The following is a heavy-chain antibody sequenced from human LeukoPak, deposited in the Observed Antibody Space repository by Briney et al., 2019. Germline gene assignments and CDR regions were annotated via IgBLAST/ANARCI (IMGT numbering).Heavy chain of an antibody. CDR1: GFTFDDYG. V-gene: IGHV3-20*04. Sequence: TGGSLRLSCAASGFTFDDYGMSWVRQAPGKGLEWVSGINWNGGSTGYADSVKGRFTISRDNSKNTLYLQMNSLRAEDTAVYYCAKVQGLMVRGELHDAFDIWGQGTMVTVSS. D-gene: IGHD3-10*01. CDR2: INWNGGST. CDR3: AKVQGLMVRGELHDAFDI. J-gene: IGHJ3*02.